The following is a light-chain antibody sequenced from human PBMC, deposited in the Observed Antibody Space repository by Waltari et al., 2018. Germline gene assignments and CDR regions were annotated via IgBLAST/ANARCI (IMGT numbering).Light chain of an antibody. Sequence: QSALTQPASVSGSPGQSITLPRSGSNSALGSFNLFSWYQPLSNTAPKLILDETTKRPSGVSDRISGSQSGNTASLTISGLQTEDEADYYCCSYAGHSTFVFGGGTRLTVL. CDR3: CSYAGHSTFV. CDR1: NSALGSFNL. V-gene: IGLV2-23*02. J-gene: IGLJ3*02. CDR2: ETT.